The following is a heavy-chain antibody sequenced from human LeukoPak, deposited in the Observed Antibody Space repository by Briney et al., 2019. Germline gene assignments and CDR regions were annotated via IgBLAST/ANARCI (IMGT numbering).Heavy chain of an antibody. CDR2: IYYSGST. J-gene: IGHJ6*02. Sequence: PSETLSLTCTVSGGSISSSSYYWGWIRQPPGKGLEWIGSIYYSGSTYYNPSLKSRVTISVDTSKNQFSLKLSSVTAADTAVYYCARGGFNDSSSLTHYYYYGMDVWGQGTTVTVSS. V-gene: IGHV4-39*07. CDR1: GGSISSSSYY. D-gene: IGHD6-13*01. CDR3: ARGGFNDSSSLTHYYYYGMDV.